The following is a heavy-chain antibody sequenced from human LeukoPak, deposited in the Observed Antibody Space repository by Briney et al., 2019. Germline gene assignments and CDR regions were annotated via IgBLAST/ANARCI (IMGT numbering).Heavy chain of an antibody. CDR3: ARGGLLLWFGELLSHAFDI. CDR1: GGSISSGSYY. J-gene: IGHJ3*02. V-gene: IGHV4-61*02. CDR2: IYTSGST. Sequence: PSETLPLTCTVSGGSISSGSYYWSWIRQPAGKGLEWIGRIYTSGSTNYNPSLKSRVTISVDTSKNQFSLKLSSVTAADTAVYYCARGGLLLWFGELLSHAFDIWGQGTMVTVSS. D-gene: IGHD3-10*01.